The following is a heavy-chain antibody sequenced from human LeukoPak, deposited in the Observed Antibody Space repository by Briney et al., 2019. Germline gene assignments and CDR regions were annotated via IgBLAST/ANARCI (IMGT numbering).Heavy chain of an antibody. CDR2: IHYSGST. CDR3: ARDQGNAYYDFWSGYYRASQIDY. J-gene: IGHJ4*02. D-gene: IGHD3-3*01. V-gene: IGHV4-39*07. CDR1: GVSISSGTYY. Sequence: KPSETLSLTCTVSGVSISSGTYYWGWIRQPPGKGLEYIGSIHYSGSTYYNLSLKSRVTISVDTSKNQFSLKLSSVTAADTAVYYCARDQGNAYYDFWSGYYRASQIDYWGQGTLVTVSS.